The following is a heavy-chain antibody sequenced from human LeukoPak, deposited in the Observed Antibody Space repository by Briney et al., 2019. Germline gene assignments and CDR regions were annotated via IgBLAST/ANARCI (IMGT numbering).Heavy chain of an antibody. CDR2: ISCDGSNK. CDR1: GFTFSSYG. D-gene: IGHD2-2*01. J-gene: IGHJ6*02. Sequence: GGSLRLSCAASGFTFSSYGMHWVRQAPGKGLEWVAVISCDGSNKYYADSVKGRFTISRDNSKNTLYLQMNSLRAEDTAVYYCAKETGYCSSTSCSFPYYYYYYGMDVWGQGTTVTVSS. CDR3: AKETGYCSSTSCSFPYYYYYYGMDV. V-gene: IGHV3-30*18.